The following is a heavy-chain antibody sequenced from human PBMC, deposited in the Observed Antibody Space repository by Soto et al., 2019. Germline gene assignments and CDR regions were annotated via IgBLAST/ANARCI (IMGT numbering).Heavy chain of an antibody. V-gene: IGHV4-39*01. J-gene: IGHJ4*02. Sequence: PSETLSLTCTVSGVSISNSSYYWGWIRRPPGKGLEWIGTIYYSGITYYNPSLKSRVTISADTSKNQFSLKLTSVTAADTAVYYCARHGSNWGQGTLVTVS. CDR2: IYYSGIT. CDR1: GVSISNSSYY. CDR3: ARHGSN.